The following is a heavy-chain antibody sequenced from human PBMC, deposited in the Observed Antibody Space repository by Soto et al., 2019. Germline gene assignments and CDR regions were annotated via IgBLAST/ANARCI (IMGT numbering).Heavy chain of an antibody. CDR3: ARGKHSSGYYYISYYFDY. V-gene: IGHV4-59*08. J-gene: IGHJ4*02. Sequence: SETLSLTCTVSGGSISSYYWSWIRQPPGKGLEWIGYIYYSGSTNYNPSLKSRVTISVDTSKNQFSLKLNSMTAADTAVYYCARGKHSSGYYYISYYFDYWGQGTLVTVSS. CDR2: IYYSGST. D-gene: IGHD3-22*01. CDR1: GGSISSYY.